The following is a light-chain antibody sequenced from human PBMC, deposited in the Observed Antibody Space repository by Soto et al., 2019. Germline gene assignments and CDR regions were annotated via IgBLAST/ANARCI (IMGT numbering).Light chain of an antibody. CDR1: QSVLYSSNNKNY. CDR3: QQYYSTPLT. CDR2: WAS. J-gene: IGKJ4*01. Sequence: DIVMTQSPDSLAVSLGERATINCKSSQSVLYSSNNKNYLAWYQQKPGQPPKLLIYWASTRESGVPDRFSGSGDGTDFTLTISSLQAEDVAVYYGQQYYSTPLTFGGGTKVEIK. V-gene: IGKV4-1*01.